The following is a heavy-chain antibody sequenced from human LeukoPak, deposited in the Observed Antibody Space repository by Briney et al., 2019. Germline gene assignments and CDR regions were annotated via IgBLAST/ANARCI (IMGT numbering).Heavy chain of an antibody. CDR1: GFTFSSYA. CDR2: ISGSGGST. D-gene: IGHD5-18*01. CDR3: AKGARQLWLRPYYFDY. Sequence: PGGSLRLSCAASGFTFSSYAMSWVRQAPGKGLELVSAISGSGGSTYYADSVKGRFTNSRDNSKNTLYLQMNSLRAEDTAVYCCAKGARQLWLRPYYFDYWGQGTLVTVSS. J-gene: IGHJ4*02. V-gene: IGHV3-23*01.